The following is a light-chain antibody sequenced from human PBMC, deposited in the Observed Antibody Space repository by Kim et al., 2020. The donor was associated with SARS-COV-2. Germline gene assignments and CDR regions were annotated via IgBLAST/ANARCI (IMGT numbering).Light chain of an antibody. CDR2: AAS. CDR3: QQSYSTLPWT. J-gene: IGKJ1*01. CDR1: QSISSC. V-gene: IGKV1-39*01. Sequence: DIQMTQSPSSLSASVGDRVTITCRASQSISSCLNWYQQKPGKAPKLLIYAASSLQSGVPSRFSGSGSGTDFTLTISSLQPEDFATYYCQQSYSTLPWTFGQGTKVDIK.